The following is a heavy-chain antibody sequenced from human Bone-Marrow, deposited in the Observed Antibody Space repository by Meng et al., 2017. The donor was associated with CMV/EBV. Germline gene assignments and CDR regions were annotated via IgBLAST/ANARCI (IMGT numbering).Heavy chain of an antibody. V-gene: IGHV3-23*01. CDR3: ARTGLADTGKANYYYYGMDV. CDR1: GFTFSRYA. D-gene: IGHD5-18*01. Sequence: GESLKISCSASGFTFSRYAMSWVRQAPGKGLEWVSGISGSGGSTYYADSVKGRFTISRDNAKNTLYLQMNSLRAEDTAVYYCARTGLADTGKANYYYYGMDVWGQGTTVTVSS. J-gene: IGHJ6*02. CDR2: ISGSGGST.